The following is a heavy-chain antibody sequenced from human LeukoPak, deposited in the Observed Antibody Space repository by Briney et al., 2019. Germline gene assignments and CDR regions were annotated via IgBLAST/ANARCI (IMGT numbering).Heavy chain of an antibody. J-gene: IGHJ4*02. CDR3: VRDHGYSSAWYVRGFDY. CDR2: ISSNGGST. D-gene: IGHD6-19*01. Sequence: PGGSLRLSCSASGCICSGCAMHWVRQAPGKGLDDVSAISSNGGSTYFADSVKGRFTITRDNSKNILYLQTSSLRPEDTAVYYCVRDHGYSSAWYVRGFDYWGQGTLVTVSS. V-gene: IGHV3-64D*09. CDR1: GCICSGCA.